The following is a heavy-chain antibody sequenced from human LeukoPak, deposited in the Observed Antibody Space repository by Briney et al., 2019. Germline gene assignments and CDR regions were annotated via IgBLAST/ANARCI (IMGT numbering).Heavy chain of an antibody. Sequence: GGSLRLSCAASGFIFSSFSMNWVRQAPGKGLEWISYISSSSRTIYYADSVKGRFTISRDNAKNSLYLQMNSLGPEDTAVYYCARDPYSGSYGNYYYYYMDVWGKGTTVTISS. CDR1: GFIFSSFS. V-gene: IGHV3-48*01. J-gene: IGHJ6*03. D-gene: IGHD1-26*01. CDR2: ISSSSRTI. CDR3: ARDPYSGSYGNYYYYYMDV.